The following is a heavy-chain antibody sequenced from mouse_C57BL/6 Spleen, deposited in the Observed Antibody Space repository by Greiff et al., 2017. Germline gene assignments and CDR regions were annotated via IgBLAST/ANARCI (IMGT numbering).Heavy chain of an antibody. V-gene: IGHV7-3*01. CDR3: ARYSNYPYYFDY. CDR1: GFTFTDYY. D-gene: IGHD2-1*01. Sequence: EVQLQQSGGGLVQPGGSLSLSCAASGFTFTDYYMSWVRQPPGKALEWLGFIRNKANGYTTEYSASVKGRFTISRDNSQSILYLQMNALRAEDSATYYCARYSNYPYYFDYWGQGTTLTVSS. CDR2: IRNKANGYTT. J-gene: IGHJ2*01.